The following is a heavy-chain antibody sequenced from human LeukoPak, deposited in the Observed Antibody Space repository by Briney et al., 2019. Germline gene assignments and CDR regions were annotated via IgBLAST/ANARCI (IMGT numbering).Heavy chain of an antibody. D-gene: IGHD3-10*01. J-gene: IGHJ4*02. Sequence: GRSLRLSCAASGFSFSNYGMHWVRQAPGKGLEWVAVISYDGGNKYYADSVKGRFTISRDNSKNTVYLQVNSLRAEDTAVYYCAKDFWFGEHKAPLDYWGQGTLVTVSS. CDR3: AKDFWFGEHKAPLDY. CDR1: GFSFSNYG. CDR2: ISYDGGNK. V-gene: IGHV3-30*18.